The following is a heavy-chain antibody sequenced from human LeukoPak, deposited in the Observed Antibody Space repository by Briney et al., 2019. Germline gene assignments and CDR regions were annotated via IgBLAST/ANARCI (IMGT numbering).Heavy chain of an antibody. D-gene: IGHD3-9*01. CDR3: ARDYYDILTGYYYYFDY. V-gene: IGHV3-7*01. J-gene: IGHJ4*02. Sequence: GGSLRLSCAASGFTFSSYWMSWVCQAPGKGLEWVANIKQDGSKKYYVDSVKGRFTISRDNAKNSLYLQMNSLRAEDTAVYYCARDYYDILTGYYYYFDYWGQGTLVTVSS. CDR2: IKQDGSKK. CDR1: GFTFSSYW.